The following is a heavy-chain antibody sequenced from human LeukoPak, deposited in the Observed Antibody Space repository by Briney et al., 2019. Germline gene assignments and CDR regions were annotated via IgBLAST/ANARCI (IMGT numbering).Heavy chain of an antibody. V-gene: IGHV3-23*01. J-gene: IGHJ5*02. D-gene: IGHD3-22*01. CDR3: AKETYYHGSSDYPGKGA. CDR2: VSGSGGST. CDR1: GFTFSSYA. Sequence: GGSLRLSCAASGFTFSSYAMSWVRQAPGKGLECVSTVSGSGGSTYYADSVKGRFTISRDNSKNTLYLQMNSLRAEDTAVYYCAKETYYHGSSDYPGKGAWGQGTLITVSS.